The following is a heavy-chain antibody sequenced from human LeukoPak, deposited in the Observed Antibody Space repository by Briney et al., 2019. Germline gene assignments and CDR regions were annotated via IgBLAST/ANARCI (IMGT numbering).Heavy chain of an antibody. J-gene: IGHJ4*02. CDR2: ISAYNGNT. V-gene: IGHV1-18*01. Sequence: GASVKVSCKASGYTFTSYGISWVRQAPGQGLEWMGWISAYNGNTNYAQKLQGRVTMTTDTSTSTAYMELRSLRSDDTAVYYCARDPPTVGATAIPFDYWGQGTLVTVSS. D-gene: IGHD1-26*01. CDR3: ARDPPTVGATAIPFDY. CDR1: GYTFTSYG.